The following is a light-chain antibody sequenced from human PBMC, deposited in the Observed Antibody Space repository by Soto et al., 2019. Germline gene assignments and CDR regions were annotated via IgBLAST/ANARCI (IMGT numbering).Light chain of an antibody. J-gene: IGLJ1*01. Sequence: QSVLTQPPSVSGAPGQRVTISCTGSSSNIGAGYDVHWYQQLPGTAPKLLIYGNSNRPSGVPDRFSGSKSGTSASLAISGLQSEDEADYYCAAWDDSLNAHYVFGTGTKVTVL. V-gene: IGLV1-40*01. CDR3: AAWDDSLNAHYV. CDR1: SSNIGAGYD. CDR2: GNS.